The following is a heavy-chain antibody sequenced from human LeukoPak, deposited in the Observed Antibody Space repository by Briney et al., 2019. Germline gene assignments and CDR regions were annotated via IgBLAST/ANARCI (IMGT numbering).Heavy chain of an antibody. CDR2: IYYSGST. CDR1: GASISSYY. Sequence: PSETLSLTCTVSGASISSYYWSWIRQPPGKGLEWIGYIYYSGSTNYNPSLKSRVTISVDTSKNQFSLKLRSVTAADTAVYFCVRVGGGVSGSFDYWGQGTLVTVSS. V-gene: IGHV4-59*01. J-gene: IGHJ4*02. CDR3: VRVGGGVSGSFDY. D-gene: IGHD1-26*01.